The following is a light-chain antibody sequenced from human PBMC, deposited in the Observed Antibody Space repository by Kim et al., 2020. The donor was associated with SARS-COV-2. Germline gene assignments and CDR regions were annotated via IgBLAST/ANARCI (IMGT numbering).Light chain of an antibody. CDR2: GAS. CDR3: QQYGSLWT. CDR1: QSVSSSY. V-gene: IGKV3-20*01. J-gene: IGKJ1*01. Sequence: PGERATRSCRASQSVSSSYLAWYQQKPGQAPRLLIYGASSRATGIPDRFSGSGSGTDFTLTISRLEPEDFAVYYCQQYGSLWTFGRGTKVDIK.